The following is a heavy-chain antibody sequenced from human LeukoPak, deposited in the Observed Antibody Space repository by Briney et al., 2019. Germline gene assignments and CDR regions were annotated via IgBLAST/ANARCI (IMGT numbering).Heavy chain of an antibody. CDR1: GFTFISYA. V-gene: IGHV3-23*01. Sequence: PGGSLRLSCAASGFTFISYAMSWVRQAPGKGLEWVSAISGSGGSTYYADSVKGRFTISRDNSKNTLYLQMNSLRAEDTTVYYCAKVRRRVAAAGTDYWGQGTLVTVSS. CDR3: AKVRRRVAAAGTDY. D-gene: IGHD6-13*01. CDR2: ISGSGGST. J-gene: IGHJ4*02.